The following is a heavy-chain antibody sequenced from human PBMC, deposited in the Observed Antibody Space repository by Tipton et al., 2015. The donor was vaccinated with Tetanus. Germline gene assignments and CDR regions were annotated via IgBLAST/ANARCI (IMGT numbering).Heavy chain of an antibody. Sequence: TLSLTCAVSGVSIRSSGYFWGWIRQPPGKGLEWIGHIFYTGSRHYNPSVESRVTISVDTSKNQFSLNLTSVTAADTAVYFCARQEPPRRFFYDSSGSSDWGQGILVTVSS. CDR3: ARQEPPRRFFYDSSGSSD. CDR2: IFYTGSR. V-gene: IGHV4-39*01. D-gene: IGHD3-22*01. J-gene: IGHJ4*02. CDR1: GVSIRSSGYF.